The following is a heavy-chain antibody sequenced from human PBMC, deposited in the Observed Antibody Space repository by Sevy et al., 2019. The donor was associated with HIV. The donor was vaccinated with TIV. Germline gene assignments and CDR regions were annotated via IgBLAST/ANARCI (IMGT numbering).Heavy chain of an antibody. V-gene: IGHV4-59*01. CDR2: IYDSGST. D-gene: IGHD3-22*01. CDR1: GGSISNYY. Sequence: SETLSLTCTVSGGSISNYYWSWIRQPPGKGLEWIANIYDSGSTNYNPSLKSRVTISVDTSKNQFSLKLSSLTAAETAVYYCARGDGIYFDGSVYYPDGAFDIWGQGTMVTVSS. J-gene: IGHJ3*02. CDR3: ARGDGIYFDGSVYYPDGAFDI.